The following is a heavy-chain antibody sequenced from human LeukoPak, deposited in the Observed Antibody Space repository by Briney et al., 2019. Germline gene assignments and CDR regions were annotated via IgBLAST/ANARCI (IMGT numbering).Heavy chain of an antibody. J-gene: IGHJ4*02. V-gene: IGHV4-31*03. CDR2: IYYSGST. Sequence: SETLSLTCTVSGGSISSGTYSWSWVRQYPGKGLEWIGYIYYSGSTSYNPSLKSRVNISGDTSKNQFSLKLSSVTAADTAVYYCARSCRDDWNSLDYWGQGTLVTVSS. CDR1: GGSISSGTYS. D-gene: IGHD1-1*01. CDR3: ARSCRDDWNSLDY.